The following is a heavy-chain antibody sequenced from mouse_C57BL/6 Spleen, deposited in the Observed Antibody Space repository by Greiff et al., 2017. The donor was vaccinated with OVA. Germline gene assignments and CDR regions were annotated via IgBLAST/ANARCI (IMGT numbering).Heavy chain of an antibody. CDR3: ARRGLPSWDDFDY. V-gene: IGHV1-55*01. CDR1: GYTLTSYW. Sequence: QVQLQQPGAELVKPGASVKMSCKASGYTLTSYWITWVKQRPGQGLEWIGDIYPGSGSTNYNEKFKSKATLTVDTSSSTAYMQLSSLTSEDSAVYYCARRGLPSWDDFDYWGQGTTLTVSS. D-gene: IGHD2-10*02. CDR2: IYPGSGST. J-gene: IGHJ2*01.